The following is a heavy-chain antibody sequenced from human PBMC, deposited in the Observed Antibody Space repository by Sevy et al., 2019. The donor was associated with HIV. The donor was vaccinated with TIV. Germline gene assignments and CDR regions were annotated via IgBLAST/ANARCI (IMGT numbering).Heavy chain of an antibody. J-gene: IGHJ3*02. CDR2: ISYDGGNK. V-gene: IGHV3-30*18. CDR3: AKFSSLGNAFDI. Sequence: GGSLRLSWAASGFTFSNYGMHWVRKAPGKGLEWVEFISYDGGNKDHADSVKGRFTISRDNSKKTLYLQMNSLRAEDTAMYSCAKFSSLGNAFDIWGQGTMVTVSS. CDR1: GFTFSNYG. D-gene: IGHD7-27*01.